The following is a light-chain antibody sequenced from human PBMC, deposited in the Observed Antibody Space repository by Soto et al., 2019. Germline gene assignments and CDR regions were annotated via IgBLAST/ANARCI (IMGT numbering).Light chain of an antibody. CDR3: QQRSNWPRT. CDR2: GAL. J-gene: IGKJ1*01. V-gene: IGKV3-11*01. CDR1: QSVSSY. Sequence: EIVLTQSPATLSLSPGERATLSCRASQSVSSYLAWYQQKPGQAPRLLIYGALYRAPGIPDRFSGSGSGTDFTLTISSLEPEDFAVYYCQQRSNWPRTFGQGTKVDIK.